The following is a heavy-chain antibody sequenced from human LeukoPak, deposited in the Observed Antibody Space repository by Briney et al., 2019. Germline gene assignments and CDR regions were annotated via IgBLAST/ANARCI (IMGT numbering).Heavy chain of an antibody. V-gene: IGHV4-61*02. J-gene: IGHJ6*03. CDR3: ARSIVVVPAAIRAYYYYYMDV. D-gene: IGHD2-2*02. CDR2: IYTSGST. Sequence: PSQTLSLTCTVSGGSISSGSYDWSWIRQPAGKGLEWIGRIYTSGSTNYNPSLKSRVTISVDTSKNQFSLKLSSVTAADTAVYYCARSIVVVPAAIRAYYYYYMDVWGKGTTVTVSS. CDR1: GGSISSGSYD.